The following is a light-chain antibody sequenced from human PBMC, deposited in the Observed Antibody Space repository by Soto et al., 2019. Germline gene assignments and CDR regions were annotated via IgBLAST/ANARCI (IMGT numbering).Light chain of an antibody. CDR1: QPITAW. J-gene: IGKJ2*01. CDR2: DAY. Sequence: DIQMTQAPSTLSASVGDRVTSTCRASQPITAWLAWYQQKPGKAPNLLIYDAYDLQSGVPSRFSGSGSGTEFPLTITCLQPDDFATYYCQQYNLYPYTFGQGTQLAIK. CDR3: QQYNLYPYT. V-gene: IGKV1-5*01.